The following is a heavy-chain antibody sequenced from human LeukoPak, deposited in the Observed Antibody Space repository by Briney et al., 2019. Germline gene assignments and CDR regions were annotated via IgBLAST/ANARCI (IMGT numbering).Heavy chain of an antibody. V-gene: IGHV1-2*06. CDR1: GYTFSGYY. D-gene: IGHD6-19*01. Sequence: ASVKVSCKASGYTFSGYYMNWVRQAPGQGLEWMGRINPNSGGTNYAQKFQGRVTMTRDTSISTAYMKLSRLRSDDTAVYYCAREDNLGSGSSPNDYWGQGTLVTVSS. CDR2: INPNSGGT. CDR3: AREDNLGSGSSPNDY. J-gene: IGHJ4*02.